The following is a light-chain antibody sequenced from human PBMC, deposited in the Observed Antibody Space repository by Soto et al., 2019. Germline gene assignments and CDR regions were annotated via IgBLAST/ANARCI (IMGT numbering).Light chain of an antibody. CDR1: QSISSW. CDR2: DAS. CDR3: QQYNSYSLWT. V-gene: IGKV1-5*01. Sequence: DIQMTQSPSTLCASVGDRVTITCRASQSISSWLAWYQQKPGKAPKLLIYDASSLESGVPSRFSGSGSGTEFTLTIRSLQPDDFATYYCQQYNSYSLWTFGQGTTVDIK. J-gene: IGKJ1*01.